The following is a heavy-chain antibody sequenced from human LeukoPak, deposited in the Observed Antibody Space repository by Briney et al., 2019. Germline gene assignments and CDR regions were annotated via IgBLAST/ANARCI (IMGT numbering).Heavy chain of an antibody. V-gene: IGHV3-73*01. CDR2: IRSKANSYVT. J-gene: IGHJ6*02. Sequence: GGSLRLSCAASGLSFSGSAMHWVRQASGRGLEWLGRIRSKANSYVTAYAASVNGRFIVSRDDSRNTAYLQMNSLQTEDTAVYYCTRHSDKYCSGAGCYVYNFYGMDVWGQGTTVTVSS. CDR3: TRHSDKYCSGAGCYVYNFYGMDV. CDR1: GLSFSGSA. D-gene: IGHD2-15*01.